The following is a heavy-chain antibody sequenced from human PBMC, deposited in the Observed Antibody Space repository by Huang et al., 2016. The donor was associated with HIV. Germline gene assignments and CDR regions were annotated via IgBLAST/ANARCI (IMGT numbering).Heavy chain of an antibody. CDR1: GYTFVGHY. V-gene: IGHV1-2*02. Sequence: QVQLVQSGAEVKKPGASVKVSCKASGYTFVGHYIQWIRQGPGKGFVVMGWINPARGGTTFGQNFEGRFTMTIDTSISTAYMVLNSLKSDDTAIYYCARNLKEWLPGGAFDIWGQGTVVSVSS. J-gene: IGHJ3*02. CDR3: ARNLKEWLPGGAFDI. CDR2: INPARGGT. D-gene: IGHD5-12*01.